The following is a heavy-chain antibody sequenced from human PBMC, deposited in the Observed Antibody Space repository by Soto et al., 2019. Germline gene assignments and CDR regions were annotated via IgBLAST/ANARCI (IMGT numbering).Heavy chain of an antibody. D-gene: IGHD3-10*01. CDR3: AKGLMVRGVIISWFDP. V-gene: IGHV3-23*01. Sequence: GGSLRLSCAASGFSFSSHSFNWVRQAPGKGLEWVSAISGSGGSTYYADSVKGRFTISRDNSKNTLYLQMNSLRAEDTAVYYCAKGLMVRGVIISWFDPWGQGTLVTVSS. CDR1: GFSFSSHS. CDR2: ISGSGGST. J-gene: IGHJ5*02.